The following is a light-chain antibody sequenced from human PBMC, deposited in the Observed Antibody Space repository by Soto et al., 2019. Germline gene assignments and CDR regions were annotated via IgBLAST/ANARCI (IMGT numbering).Light chain of an antibody. CDR3: SSYTSSSTVV. CDR1: SSDVGGYNY. V-gene: IGLV2-14*01. CDR2: EVS. J-gene: IGLJ2*01. Sequence: QSALTQPASVSGSPGQSITISCTGTSSDVGGYNYVSWYQQHPGKAPKLMIYEVSNRPSGVSNRFSGSKSGNTASLTISGLQVEDAADSYCSSYTSSSTVVFGGGTKLTVL.